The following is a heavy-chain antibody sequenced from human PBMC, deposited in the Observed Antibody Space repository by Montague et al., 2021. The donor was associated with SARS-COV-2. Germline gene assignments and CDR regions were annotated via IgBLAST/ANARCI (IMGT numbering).Heavy chain of an antibody. D-gene: IGHD2-21*01. CDR2: VSDGGSTT. CDR1: GFAFSSYA. V-gene: IGHV3-23*01. CDR3: AKGGETYLHWYYVF. J-gene: IGHJ2*01. Sequence: SLRLSCAASGFAFSSYAMSWVRQAPGKGLEWVSVVSDGGSTTYYGDSXXGRFTAPRDNSKNTVDLQLNSLRDEDTAVYYCAKGGETYLHWYYVFWGRSTLVSVSS.